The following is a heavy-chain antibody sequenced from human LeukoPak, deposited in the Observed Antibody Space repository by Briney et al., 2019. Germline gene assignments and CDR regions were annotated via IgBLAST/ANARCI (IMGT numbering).Heavy chain of an antibody. V-gene: IGHV3-48*01. CDR3: ARVGHYDFWSGWVDADFDI. J-gene: IGHJ3*02. Sequence: PGGSLRLSCAASGFTFSSYSMNWVRQAPGKGLEWVSYISSSSSTIYYADSVKGRFTISRDNSKNTLYLQMNSLRAEDTAVYYCARVGHYDFWSGWVDADFDIWGQGTMVTVSS. CDR2: ISSSSSTI. CDR1: GFTFSSYS. D-gene: IGHD3-3*01.